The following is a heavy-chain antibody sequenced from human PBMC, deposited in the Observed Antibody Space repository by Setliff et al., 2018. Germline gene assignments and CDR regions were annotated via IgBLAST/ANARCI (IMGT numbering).Heavy chain of an antibody. CDR3: AARSRLWFGESFVHNDY. CDR2: ISGSGGST. D-gene: IGHD3-10*01. V-gene: IGHV3-23*01. CDR1: GFTFSNYA. Sequence: GGSLRLSCAASGFTFSNYAMSWVRQAPGKGLEWVSGISGSGGSTYYADSVKGRFTISRDNAKNSLYLQMNSLRAEDTAVYYCAARSRLWFGESFVHNDYWGQGTLVTVSS. J-gene: IGHJ4*02.